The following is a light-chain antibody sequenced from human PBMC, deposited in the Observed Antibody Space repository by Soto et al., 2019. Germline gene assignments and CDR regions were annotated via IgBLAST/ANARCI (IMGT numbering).Light chain of an antibody. CDR1: SSDVGLYNY. V-gene: IGLV2-8*01. J-gene: IGLJ2*01. CDR2: EVS. CDR3: SSYAGSNNYVV. Sequence: QAVVTQPPSASGSPGQSVTISCTGTSSDVGLYNYVSWYQQHPGKAPKLMIYEVSKRPSGVPDRFSGSKSGNTASLTVSGLQAEDEADYYCSSYAGSNNYVVFGGGTKVTVL.